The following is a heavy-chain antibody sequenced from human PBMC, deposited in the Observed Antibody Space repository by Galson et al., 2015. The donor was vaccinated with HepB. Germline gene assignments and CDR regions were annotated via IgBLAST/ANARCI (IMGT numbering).Heavy chain of an antibody. CDR1: GGTFSSYT. CDR2: IIPILRIT. D-gene: IGHD6-19*01. J-gene: IGHJ4*02. Sequence: SVKVSCKASGGTFSSYTISWMRQAPGQGLEWMGRIIPILRITNYAQQFQGRVTITVDRSTTTAYMDLSSLTSEDTAVYYCAIRGPVAGIHYLDYWGQGTLVTVSS. CDR3: AIRGPVAGIHYLDY. V-gene: IGHV1-69*02.